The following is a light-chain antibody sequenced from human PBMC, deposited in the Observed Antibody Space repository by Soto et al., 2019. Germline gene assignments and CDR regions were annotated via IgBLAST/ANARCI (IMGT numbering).Light chain of an antibody. J-gene: IGLJ2*01. CDR1: SSNIGAGYD. V-gene: IGLV1-40*01. Sequence: QSVLTQPPSVSGAPGQRVTISCTGSSSNIGAGYDVHWYQQLPGTAPKLLIYGNSNRPSGVPERFSGSKSGTSASLAITGLQAEDEADYYCQSYDSSLSGSKVVFGGGTQLTVL. CDR2: GNS. CDR3: QSYDSSLSGSKVV.